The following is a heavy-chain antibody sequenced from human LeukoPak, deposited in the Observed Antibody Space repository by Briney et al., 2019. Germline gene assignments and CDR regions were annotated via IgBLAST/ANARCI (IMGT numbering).Heavy chain of an antibody. Sequence: GLLRLSGEADGFSLSRDAMSWVRQAQEKELEWVSAISGSGGSTYYADSVKGRFTISRDNSKNTLYLQMNSLRAEDTAVYYCAKIVVPAADDAFDIWGQGTMVTVSS. CDR2: ISGSGGST. CDR1: GFSLSRDA. CDR3: AKIVVPAADDAFDI. V-gene: IGHV3-23*01. J-gene: IGHJ3*02. D-gene: IGHD2-2*01.